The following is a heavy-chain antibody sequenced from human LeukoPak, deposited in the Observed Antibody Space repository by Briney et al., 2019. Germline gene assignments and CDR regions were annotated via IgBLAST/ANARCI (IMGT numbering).Heavy chain of an antibody. CDR1: GFTFSSYV. CDR2: ISGSGGST. V-gene: IGHV3-23*01. J-gene: IGHJ6*02. CDR3: GRIAINANNGMDV. Sequence: GSLRLSCAASGFTFSSYVMNWVRQAPGKGLEWVSAISGSGGSTYYADSVKGRFTISRDNSKNTLYLQMNSLRTEDTAVYYCGRIAINANNGMDVWGQGTTVTVSS. D-gene: IGHD1/OR15-1a*01.